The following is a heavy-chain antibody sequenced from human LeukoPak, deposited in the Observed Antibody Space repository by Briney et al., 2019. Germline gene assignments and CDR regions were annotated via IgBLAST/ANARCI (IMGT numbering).Heavy chain of an antibody. CDR2: IKPDGSEK. Sequence: GGSLRLSCAASGFTFTNYWMSWVRQAPGKGLEWVANIKPDGSEKYYVDSVKGRFTIPRDNAKKSLYLQMNSLRAEDTAVYYCARDYYYGSGSYLKWGQGTLVTVSS. CDR1: GFTFTNYW. D-gene: IGHD3-10*01. CDR3: ARDYYYGSGSYLK. J-gene: IGHJ4*02. V-gene: IGHV3-7*01.